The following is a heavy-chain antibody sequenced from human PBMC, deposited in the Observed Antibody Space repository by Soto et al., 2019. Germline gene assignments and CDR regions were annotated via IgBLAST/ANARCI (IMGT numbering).Heavy chain of an antibody. CDR1: GHTFTGYY. V-gene: IGHV1-2*02. D-gene: IGHD4-17*01. CDR3: ASLDYPYYYYGMDV. J-gene: IGHJ6*02. Sequence: AAVKVSCKASGHTFTGYYMHWVRQAPGQGLEWMGWINPNSGGTNYAQKFQGRVTMTRDTSISTAYMELSRLRSDDTAVYYCASLDYPYYYYGMDVWGQGTTVTVSS. CDR2: INPNSGGT.